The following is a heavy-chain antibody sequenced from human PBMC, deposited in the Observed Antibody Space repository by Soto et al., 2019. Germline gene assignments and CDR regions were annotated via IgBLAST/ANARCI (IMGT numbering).Heavy chain of an antibody. CDR2: IYYSGST. CDR1: GGSISSYY. D-gene: IGHD2-15*01. J-gene: IGHJ4*02. V-gene: IGHV4-59*01. Sequence: QVQLQESGPGLVKPSETLSLTCTVSGGSISSYYWSWIRQSPGKGLEWIGYIYYSGSTNYNPSLKGRVTISVDTSKNQFSLKRSSVTAADTAVYYCARGGISGASCLFDYWGQGTLVTVSS. CDR3: ARGGISGASCLFDY.